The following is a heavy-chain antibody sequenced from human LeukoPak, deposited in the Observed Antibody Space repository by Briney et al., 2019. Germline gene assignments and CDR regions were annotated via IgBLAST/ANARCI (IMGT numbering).Heavy chain of an antibody. CDR3: ARFGPFSSSWY. CDR1: GFTFSSYS. D-gene: IGHD6-13*01. V-gene: IGHV3-48*04. CDR2: ISSSSSTI. J-gene: IGHJ4*02. Sequence: PGGSLRLSCAASGFTFSSYSMNWVRQAPGKGGEWVSYISSSSSTIYYADSVKGRFTISRDNAKNSLYLQMNSLGAEDTAVYYCARFGPFSSSWYWGQGTLVTVSS.